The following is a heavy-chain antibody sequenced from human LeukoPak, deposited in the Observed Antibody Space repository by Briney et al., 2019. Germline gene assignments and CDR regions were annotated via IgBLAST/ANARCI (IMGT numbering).Heavy chain of an antibody. CDR1: GGSISSYY. V-gene: IGHV4-59*08. J-gene: IGHJ4*02. CDR2: IYYSGST. D-gene: IGHD4-17*01. Sequence: PSETLSLTCTVSGGSISSYYWSWTRQPPGKGLEWIGYIYYSGSTNYNPSLKSRVTISVDTSKNQFSLKLSSVTAADTAVYYCARRDSYGDYEDYWGQGTLVTVSS. CDR3: ARRDSYGDYEDY.